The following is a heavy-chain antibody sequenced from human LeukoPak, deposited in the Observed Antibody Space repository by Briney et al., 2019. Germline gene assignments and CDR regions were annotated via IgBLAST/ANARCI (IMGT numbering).Heavy chain of an antibody. CDR2: IIPIFGTA. D-gene: IGHD3-22*01. Sequence: GASVKVSCKASGGTFSSYAISWVRQAPGQGLEWMGGIIPIFGTANYAQKFQGRVTITTDESTSTAYMELSSLRSEDTAVYYCARASMGITMIVVVIPDAFDIWGQGTMVTVSS. CDR1: GGTFSSYA. J-gene: IGHJ3*02. V-gene: IGHV1-69*05. CDR3: ARASMGITMIVVVIPDAFDI.